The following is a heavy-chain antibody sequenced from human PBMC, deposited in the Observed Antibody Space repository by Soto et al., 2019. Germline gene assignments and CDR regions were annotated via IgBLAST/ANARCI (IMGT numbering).Heavy chain of an antibody. J-gene: IGHJ3*02. CDR1: GGSIRSSNYF. D-gene: IGHD7-27*01. V-gene: IGHV4-39*01. CDR2: IYYSGST. Sequence: KASETLSLTCTASGGSIRSSNYFWGWIRQPPGKGLEWIGSIYYSGSTYYNPSLKSRVTISADTSKNQFSLKLNSVTAADTAVYYCARPPTANLDAFEIWGQGTMVTVSS. CDR3: ARPPTANLDAFEI.